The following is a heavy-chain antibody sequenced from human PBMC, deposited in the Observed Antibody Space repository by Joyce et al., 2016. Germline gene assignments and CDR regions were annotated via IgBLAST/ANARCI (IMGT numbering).Heavy chain of an antibody. D-gene: IGHD2-8*01. J-gene: IGHJ4*02. CDR3: ARSSYTNGIFDY. CDR2: LSSSSSYI. V-gene: IGHV3-21*01. CDR1: GFTFSSYS. Sequence: EVQLVESGGGLVQRGGSLRLSCAASGFTFSSYSISWVRQAPGKGREWGSSLSSSSSYIKYTDSVKGRFTISRDNAKNSLYLQMNSLRVEDTAVYYCARSSYTNGIFDYWGQGTLVTVSS.